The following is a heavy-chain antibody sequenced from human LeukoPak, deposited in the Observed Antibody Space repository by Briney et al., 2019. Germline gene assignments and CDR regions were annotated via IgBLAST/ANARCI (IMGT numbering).Heavy chain of an antibody. Sequence: GGSLRLSCAASGFTFNSYAMSWVRQAPGKGLEWVSAISGSGGSTYYADSVKGRFTISRDNSKNTLYLQMNSLRAEDTAVYYCAKDSFMITFGGVTDNWGQGTLVTVSS. V-gene: IGHV3-23*01. CDR3: AKDSFMITFGGVTDN. CDR2: ISGSGGST. CDR1: GFTFNSYA. D-gene: IGHD3-16*01. J-gene: IGHJ4*02.